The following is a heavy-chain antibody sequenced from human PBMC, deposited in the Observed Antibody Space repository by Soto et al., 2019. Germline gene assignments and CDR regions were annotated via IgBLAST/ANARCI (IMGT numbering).Heavy chain of an antibody. CDR1: GFTFSDYY. CDR2: ISSSGSTI. D-gene: IGHD3-10*01. Sequence: GESLKISCAASGFTFSDYYMSWIRQAPGKGLEWVSYISSSGSTIYYADSVKGRFTISRDNAKNSLYLQMNSLRAEDTAVYYCARVINYYGSGSYFDYWGQGTLVTVSS. CDR3: ARVINYYGSGSYFDY. J-gene: IGHJ4*02. V-gene: IGHV3-11*01.